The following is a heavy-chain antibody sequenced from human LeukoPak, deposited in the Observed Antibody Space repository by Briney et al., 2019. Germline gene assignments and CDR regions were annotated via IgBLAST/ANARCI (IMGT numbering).Heavy chain of an antibody. J-gene: IGHJ5*02. CDR1: GGSISSSSYY. V-gene: IGHV4-39*01. CDR3: ARHNPGYSSSWKLSNWFDP. Sequence: SETLSLTCTVSGGSISSSSYYWGWIRQPPGKGLEWIGSIYYSGSTYYNPSLKSRVTISVDTSKNQFSLKLSSVTAADTAVYYCARHNPGYSSSWKLSNWFDPWGQGTLVTVSS. CDR2: IYYSGST. D-gene: IGHD6-13*01.